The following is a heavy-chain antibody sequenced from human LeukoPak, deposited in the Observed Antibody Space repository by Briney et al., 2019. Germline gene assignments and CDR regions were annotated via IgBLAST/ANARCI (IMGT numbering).Heavy chain of an antibody. CDR3: AKDAARSFDY. Sequence: PGRSLRLSCAASGFTFSSYGMHWARQAPGKGLEWVAVISYDGSSKYYADSVKGRFTISRDNSKNTLYLQMNSLRAEDAAVYYCAKDAARSFDYWGQGTLVTVSS. V-gene: IGHV3-30*18. D-gene: IGHD6-6*01. J-gene: IGHJ4*02. CDR2: ISYDGSSK. CDR1: GFTFSSYG.